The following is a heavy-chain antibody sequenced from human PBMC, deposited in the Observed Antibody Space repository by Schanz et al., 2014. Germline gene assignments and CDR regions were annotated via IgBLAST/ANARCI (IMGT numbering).Heavy chain of an antibody. V-gene: IGHV1-18*04. CDR3: ARDRRRYCSTASCLHDNWFDP. CDR2: ISTSNGNT. D-gene: IGHD2-2*01. CDR1: GYTFTSYS. J-gene: IGHJ5*02. Sequence: QVQLVQSGAEVKKPGASVKVSCKASGYTFTSYSMHWVRQAPGQGLEWMGWISTSNGNTNYIQKLQGRVTMTTDTSTSTAYMELRSLRSDDTAVYYCARDRRRYCSTASCLHDNWFDPWGQGTLVIVSS.